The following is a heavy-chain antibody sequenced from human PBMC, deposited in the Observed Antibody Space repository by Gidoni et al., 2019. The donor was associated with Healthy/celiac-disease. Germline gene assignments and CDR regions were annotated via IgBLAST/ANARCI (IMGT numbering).Heavy chain of an antibody. D-gene: IGHD3-16*02. Sequence: GQLQPWGAGLLTPSETLSLTCAVYGGSFSGYYWSWIRQPPGKGLEWIGEINHSGSINYNPSLKSRVTISLDTSKNQFSLKLSSVTAADTAVYFCARGGYDYVWWSYRYNLPFDYWGQGTLVTVSS. J-gene: IGHJ4*02. CDR1: GGSFSGYY. CDR3: ARGGYDYVWWSYRYNLPFDY. V-gene: IGHV4-34*01. CDR2: INHSGSI.